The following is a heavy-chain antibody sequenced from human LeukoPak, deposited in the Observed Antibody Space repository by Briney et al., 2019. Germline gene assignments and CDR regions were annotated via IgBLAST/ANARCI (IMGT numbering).Heavy chain of an antibody. Sequence: PGGSLRLSYVASGFTFSSHSLNWVRQAPGRGLEWVSHIRSSNGRAYYADSVKGRFTISRHNAKKSLYLQMNSLRAEDTAVYYCARGLGGYGDSGTNFDYWGQGTLVTVSS. J-gene: IGHJ4*02. CDR1: GFTFSSHS. CDR2: IRSSNGRA. D-gene: IGHD4-17*01. CDR3: ARGLGGYGDSGTNFDY. V-gene: IGHV3-48*01.